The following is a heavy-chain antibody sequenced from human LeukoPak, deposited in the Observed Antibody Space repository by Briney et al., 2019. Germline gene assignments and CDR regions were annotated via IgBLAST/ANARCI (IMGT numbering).Heavy chain of an antibody. CDR3: AKGKINHDGAFDI. Sequence: GGSLRLSCAASGFKFDAYPMSWVRPAPGKGLEWVSSISDSGGSTHYAESVRGRFSLSRDTFEKTLYLQMNRLRAEDTAVYYCAKGKINHDGAFDIWGQGTRVIVAS. CDR2: ISDSGGST. V-gene: IGHV3-23*01. CDR1: GFKFDAYP. D-gene: IGHD3-16*01. J-gene: IGHJ3*02.